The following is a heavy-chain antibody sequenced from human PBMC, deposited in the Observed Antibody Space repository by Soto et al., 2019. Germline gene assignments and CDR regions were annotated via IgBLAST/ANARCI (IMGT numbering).Heavy chain of an antibody. D-gene: IGHD3-16*02. CDR2: INAGNGNT. V-gene: IGHV1-3*01. Sequence: GASVKVSCKASGYTFTSYAMHWVRQAPGQRLEWMGWINAGNGNTKYSQKFQGRVTITRDTSASTAYMELSSLRSEDTAVYYCARATSDDYIWGSYRFHFDYWGQGTLVTVSS. CDR3: ARATSDDYIWGSYRFHFDY. CDR1: GYTFTSYA. J-gene: IGHJ4*02.